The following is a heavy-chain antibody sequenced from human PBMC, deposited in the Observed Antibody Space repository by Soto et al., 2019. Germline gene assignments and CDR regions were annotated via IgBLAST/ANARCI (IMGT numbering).Heavy chain of an antibody. CDR1: GYTFTSYD. J-gene: IGHJ4*02. D-gene: IGHD2-15*01. CDR2: MNPNSGNT. V-gene: IGHV1-8*02. Sequence: ASVKVSCKASGYTFTSYDINWVRQATGQGLEWMGWMNPNSGNTGYAQKFQGRVTMTRDTSISTAYMEPSSLRSEDTAIYYCTRGEGDCRGASCYDYWSRGTLVTVSS. CDR3: TRGEGDCRGASCYDY.